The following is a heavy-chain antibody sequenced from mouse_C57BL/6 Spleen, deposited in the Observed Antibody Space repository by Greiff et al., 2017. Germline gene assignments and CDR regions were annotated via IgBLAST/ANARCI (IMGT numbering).Heavy chain of an antibody. CDR1: GYTFTSYW. CDR2: IHPNSGST. Sequence: QVQLQQPGAELVKPGASVKLSCKASGYTFTSYWMHWVKQRPGQGLEWIGMIHPNSGSTNYNEKFKSKATLTVDKSSSTAYMQLSSLTSEDSAVYYCARWNDYKGMDYWGQGTSVTVSS. CDR3: ARWNDYKGMDY. J-gene: IGHJ4*01. V-gene: IGHV1-64*01.